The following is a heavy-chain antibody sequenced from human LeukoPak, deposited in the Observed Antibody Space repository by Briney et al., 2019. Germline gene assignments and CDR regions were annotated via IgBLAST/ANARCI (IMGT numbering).Heavy chain of an antibody. CDR3: ARGEPYYYYYYMDV. Sequence: GASVKVSCKASGGTFSSYAISWVRQAPGQGLEWMGGIIPIFGTANYAQKFQGRVMITTDESTSTAYMELSSLRSEDTAVYYCARGEPYYYYYYMDVWGKGTTVTVSS. J-gene: IGHJ6*03. CDR2: IIPIFGTA. CDR1: GGTFSSYA. V-gene: IGHV1-69*05.